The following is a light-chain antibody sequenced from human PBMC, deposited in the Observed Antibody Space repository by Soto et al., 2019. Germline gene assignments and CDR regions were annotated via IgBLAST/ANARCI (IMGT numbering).Light chain of an antibody. CDR3: QKYNSASVT. CDR2: AAS. Sequence: DIQMTQSPSSLSASVGDRVTITCRASQGISNYLAWYQQKPGKDPKLLIYAASTLQSGVPSRFSGRGSGTDFTLTTSSLQPEDVATYYCQKYNSASVTIGPGTKVDIK. V-gene: IGKV1-27*01. CDR1: QGISNY. J-gene: IGKJ3*01.